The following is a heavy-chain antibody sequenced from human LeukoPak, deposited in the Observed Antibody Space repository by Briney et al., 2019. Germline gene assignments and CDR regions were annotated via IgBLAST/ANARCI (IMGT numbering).Heavy chain of an antibody. V-gene: IGHV3-11*01. CDR1: GFTFSDYY. CDR3: ALVEMATNAFDI. J-gene: IGHJ3*02. Sequence: GGSLRLSCAASGFTFSDYYMSWLRQAPGKGLEWVSYISSSGSTIYYADSVKGRFTISRDNAKNSLYLQMNSLRAEDTAVYYCALVEMATNAFDIWGQGTMVTVSS. D-gene: IGHD5-24*01. CDR2: ISSSGSTI.